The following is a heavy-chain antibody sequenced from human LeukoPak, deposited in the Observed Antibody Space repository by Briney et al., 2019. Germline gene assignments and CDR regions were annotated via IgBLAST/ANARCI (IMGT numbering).Heavy chain of an antibody. Sequence: GGSLRLSCAGSGFTFSDYYTNWIRQAPGKGLEWVSYISSSSSYTNYADSVKGRFTISRDNAKNSLYLQMNSLRAEDTAVYYCARYLTAATGTDYWGQGTLVTVSS. CDR3: ARYLTAATGTDY. V-gene: IGHV3-11*06. CDR2: ISSSSSYT. D-gene: IGHD6-13*01. CDR1: GFTFSDYY. J-gene: IGHJ4*02.